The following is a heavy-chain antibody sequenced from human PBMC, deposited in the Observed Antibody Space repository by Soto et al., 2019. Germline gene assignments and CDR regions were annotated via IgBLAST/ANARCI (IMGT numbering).Heavy chain of an antibody. CDR1: GGTFSSYA. CDR3: ARHITMVRGVIISGVWFDP. Sequence: SVKVSCKASGGTFSSYAISWVRQAPGQGLEWMGGIIPIFGTANYAQKFQGRVTITADESTSTAYMELSSLRSEDTAVYYCARHITMVRGVIISGVWFDPWGQGTLVTVSS. J-gene: IGHJ5*02. CDR2: IIPIFGTA. V-gene: IGHV1-69*13. D-gene: IGHD3-10*01.